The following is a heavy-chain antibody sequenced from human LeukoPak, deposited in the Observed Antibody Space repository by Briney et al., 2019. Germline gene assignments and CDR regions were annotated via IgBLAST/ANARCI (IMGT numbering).Heavy chain of an antibody. CDR2: IYYSGST. D-gene: IGHD3-10*01. J-gene: IGHJ4*02. Sequence: SETLSLTCTVSGGSISSYYWSWIRQPPGKGLEWIGYIYYSGSTNYNPSLKSRVTISVDTSKNQFSLKLSSVTAADTAVYYCARLNMVRGVIEGGWVDYWGQGTLVTVSS. CDR1: GGSISSYY. V-gene: IGHV4-59*08. CDR3: ARLNMVRGVIEGGWVDY.